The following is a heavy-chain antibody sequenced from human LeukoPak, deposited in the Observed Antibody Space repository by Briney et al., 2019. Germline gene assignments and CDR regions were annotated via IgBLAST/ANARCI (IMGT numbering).Heavy chain of an antibody. CDR1: GGSIGTTTYS. J-gene: IGHJ4*02. CDR3: ARDIGYSVIN. CDR2: VYYGGST. D-gene: IGHD5/OR15-5a*01. Sequence: PSETLSLTCSVSGGSIGTTTYSWAWIRQPPGKGLEWIGNVYYGGSTNFSPSLRSRVTMSVDTSKNQFSLKLSSVTAADTAVYYCARDIGYSVINWGQGTLVTVSS. V-gene: IGHV4-39*07.